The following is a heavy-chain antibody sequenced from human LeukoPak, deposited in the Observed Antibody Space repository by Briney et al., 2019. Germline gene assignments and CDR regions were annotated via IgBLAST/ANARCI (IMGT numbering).Heavy chain of an antibody. D-gene: IGHD2-2*01. Sequence: PSETLSLTCSVSGGSLSSYYWSWIRQPPGKGLEYIGYIYYSGSTNFNPSLKSRVTISVDTSKNQFSLKLSSVTAADTAVYFCARQGYCTSTSCYGWGMDVWGQGTTVTVSS. CDR3: ARQGYCTSTSCYGWGMDV. J-gene: IGHJ6*02. CDR1: GGSLSSYY. V-gene: IGHV4-59*08. CDR2: IYYSGST.